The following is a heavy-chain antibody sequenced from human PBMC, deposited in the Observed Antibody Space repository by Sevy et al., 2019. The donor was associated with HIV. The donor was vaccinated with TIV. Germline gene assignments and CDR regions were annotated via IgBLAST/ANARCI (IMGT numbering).Heavy chain of an antibody. D-gene: IGHD2-2*01. V-gene: IGHV3-9*03. CDR1: GFTFDDYA. Sequence: GGSLRLSCAASGFTFDDYAMHWVRQAPGKGLEWVSGISWNSGSIGYADSVKGRFTISRDNAKNSLYLQMNSLRAEDMALYYCAKDSASTAETYGMDVWGQGTTVTVSS. J-gene: IGHJ6*02. CDR2: ISWNSGSI. CDR3: AKDSASTAETYGMDV.